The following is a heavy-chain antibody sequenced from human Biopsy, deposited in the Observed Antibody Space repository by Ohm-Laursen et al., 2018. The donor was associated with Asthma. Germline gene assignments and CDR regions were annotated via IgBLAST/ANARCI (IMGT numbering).Heavy chain of an antibody. CDR1: GFTFSSYS. Sequence: SLRLSRAASGFTFSSYSMSWVRQAPGKGLEWVGRIKSKTDGGTTDYAAPVKGRFTISRDDSKNTLYLQMNSLKTEDTAVYYCTTTMVAAIVATISAAFDYWGQGTLVTVSS. J-gene: IGHJ4*02. D-gene: IGHD5-12*01. CDR2: IKSKTDGGTT. V-gene: IGHV3-15*01. CDR3: TTTMVAAIVATISAAFDY.